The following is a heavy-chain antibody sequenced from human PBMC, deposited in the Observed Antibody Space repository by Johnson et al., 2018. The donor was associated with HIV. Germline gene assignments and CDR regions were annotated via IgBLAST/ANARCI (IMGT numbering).Heavy chain of an antibody. CDR2: VSYETTNK. V-gene: IGHV3-30-3*01. CDR3: GRELRGPDAFDI. CDR1: GFTFSSYA. J-gene: IGHJ3*02. Sequence: QVQLVESGGGVVQPGKSLRLSCAASGFTFSSYALHWVRQAPGKGLEWVAVVSYETTNKPYADSVKGRFTISRDNSKSTLILQMNGLKDEDRAIYYWGRELRGPDAFDIWGQGTMVTVSS.